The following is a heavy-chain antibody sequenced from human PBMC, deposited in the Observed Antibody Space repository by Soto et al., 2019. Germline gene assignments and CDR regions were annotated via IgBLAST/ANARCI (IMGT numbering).Heavy chain of an antibody. Sequence: EVQLVESGGGLVQPGGSLRLSCAASGFTFSSYWMHWVRQAPGKGLVWVSRINSDGSSTSYADSVKGRFTISRDNAKNTLYLQMNSLRAEDTAVYYCARGAIGVVVPAAMGCWGQGTLVTVSS. V-gene: IGHV3-74*01. CDR3: ARGAIGVVVPAAMGC. CDR1: GFTFSSYW. J-gene: IGHJ4*02. D-gene: IGHD2-2*01. CDR2: INSDGSST.